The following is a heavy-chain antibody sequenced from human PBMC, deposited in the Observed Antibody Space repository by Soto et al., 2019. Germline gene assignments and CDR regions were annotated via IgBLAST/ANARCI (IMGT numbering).Heavy chain of an antibody. D-gene: IGHD6-13*01. Sequence: PWGSLRLSCAASAFTFSGAWRSWVRHAPSKGQECVGRIKSKNDGGTTDYAAPVKGRFSISRDDSQNTVFLQMNSLETADSAVYYCTTVVRPSGTFVPYWGQGTLVTVSS. V-gene: IGHV3-15*01. CDR3: TTVVRPSGTFVPY. CDR1: AFTFSGAW. J-gene: IGHJ4*02. CDR2: IKSKNDGGTT.